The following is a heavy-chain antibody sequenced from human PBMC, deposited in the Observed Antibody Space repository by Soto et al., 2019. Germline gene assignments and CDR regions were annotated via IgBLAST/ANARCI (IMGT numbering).Heavy chain of an antibody. CDR3: ARGGGGYYFGY. V-gene: IGHV4-34*01. CDR2: IYHSGST. Sequence: PEKLSHTCAVSGGSLSNYYWSWIRQPPGKGLEWIGEIYHSGSTNYNPPLKSRVTISVDTSKNQFYLKLSSVTAADTAVYYCARGGGGYYFGYWGQGTWVTVSS. J-gene: IGHJ4*02. D-gene: IGHD2-15*01. CDR1: GGSLSNYY.